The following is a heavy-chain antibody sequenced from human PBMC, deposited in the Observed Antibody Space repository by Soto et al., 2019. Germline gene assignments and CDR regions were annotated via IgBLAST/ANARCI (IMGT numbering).Heavy chain of an antibody. V-gene: IGHV3-30-3*01. CDR1: GFTLSSYA. CDR2: ISYDGSNK. J-gene: IGHJ5*02. D-gene: IGHD3-10*01. Sequence: PGGSLRLSCAASGFTLSSYAMHWVRPAPGKGLEWVAVISYDGSNKYYADSVLGRFTISRDNSKNTLYLQMNSLRAEDRAVYYCARDSRNYYGPGSYNLFNPWSQGTLVTVSS. CDR3: ARDSRNYYGPGSYNLFNP.